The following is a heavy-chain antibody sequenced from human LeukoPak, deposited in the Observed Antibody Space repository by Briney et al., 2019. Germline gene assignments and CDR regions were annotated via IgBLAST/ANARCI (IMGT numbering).Heavy chain of an antibody. CDR1: GGSISSSSYY. CDR3: ARQGQLVRSDY. V-gene: IGHV4-39*01. J-gene: IGHJ4*02. Sequence: SETLSLTCTVSGGSISSSSYYWGWIRQRPGKGLEWIGEINHSGSTNYNPPLKSRVTISVDTSKNQFSLKLSSVTAADTAVYYCARQGQLVRSDYWGQGTLVTVSS. CDR2: INHSGST. D-gene: IGHD6-6*01.